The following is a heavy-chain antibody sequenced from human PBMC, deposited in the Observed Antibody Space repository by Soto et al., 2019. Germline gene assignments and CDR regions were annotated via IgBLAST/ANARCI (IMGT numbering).Heavy chain of an antibody. Sequence: SETLSLTCTVSGGSISSGDYYWSWIRQPPWKGLEWIGYIYYSGSTYYNPSLKSRVTISVDTSKNQFSLKLSSVTAADTAVYYCARAKGTVVTPDAFDYWGQGXLVTVYS. V-gene: IGHV4-30-4*01. CDR2: IYYSGST. CDR3: ARAKGTVVTPDAFDY. CDR1: GGSISSGDYY. J-gene: IGHJ4*02. D-gene: IGHD2-21*02.